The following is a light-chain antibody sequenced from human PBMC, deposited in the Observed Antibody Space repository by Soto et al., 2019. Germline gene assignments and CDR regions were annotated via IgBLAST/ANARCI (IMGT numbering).Light chain of an antibody. V-gene: IGLV1-40*01. CDR2: GNS. CDR3: QYYDSSLSGSV. Sequence: QSVLTQPPSVSGAPGQRVTISCTGSSSNIGAGYDVHWYQQLPGTAPKLLIYGNSNRPSGVPDRFSGSKSGTSASLAITGLKAEDEADYYCQYYDSSLSGSVFGGGTKVTVL. J-gene: IGLJ3*02. CDR1: SSNIGAGYD.